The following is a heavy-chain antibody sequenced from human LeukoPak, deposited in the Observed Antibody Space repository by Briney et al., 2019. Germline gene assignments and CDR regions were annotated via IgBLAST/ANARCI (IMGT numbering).Heavy chain of an antibody. Sequence: VASVKVSCKASGYTFTNYGVSWVRQAPGQGLEWMGWISGYNGYTNYAQKFQFRVTMTTDTSTSTAYMELRSLTSDDTAVYYYARDKAVTTELTQYFHHWGQGTLVTVSS. D-gene: IGHD4-11*01. CDR2: ISGYNGYT. J-gene: IGHJ1*01. CDR1: GYTFTNYG. V-gene: IGHV1-18*01. CDR3: ARDKAVTTELTQYFHH.